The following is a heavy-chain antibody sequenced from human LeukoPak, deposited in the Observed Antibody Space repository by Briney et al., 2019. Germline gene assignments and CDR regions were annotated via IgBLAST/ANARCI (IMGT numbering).Heavy chain of an antibody. CDR2: ISDRGGTT. D-gene: IGHD5-12*01. Sequence: QPGGSLRLSCAASGFTFSSYAMSWVRQAPGKGVEWVSSISDRGGTTYYADSVKGRFTISRDNSKNTVYLQMNSLRAEDTALYYCAKDLIEEYSGYGHFDYWGQGTLVTVSS. CDR1: GFTFSSYA. J-gene: IGHJ4*02. CDR3: AKDLIEEYSGYGHFDY. V-gene: IGHV3-23*01.